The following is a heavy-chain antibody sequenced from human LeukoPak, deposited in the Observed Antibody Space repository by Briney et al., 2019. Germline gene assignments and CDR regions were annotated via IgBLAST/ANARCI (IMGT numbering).Heavy chain of an antibody. D-gene: IGHD6-13*01. CDR2: INHSGST. CDR3: ARVAAGDPWFDP. J-gene: IGHJ5*02. Sequence: SETLSLTCAVYGGSFSGYYWSWIRQPPGKGLEWIGEINHSGSTNYNPSLKSRVTISVDTSKNQFSLKLSSVTAADTAVYYCARVAAGDPWFDPWGQGTLVTVSS. V-gene: IGHV4-34*01. CDR1: GGSFSGYY.